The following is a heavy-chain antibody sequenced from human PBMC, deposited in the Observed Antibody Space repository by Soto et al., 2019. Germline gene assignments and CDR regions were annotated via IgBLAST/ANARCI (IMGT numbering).Heavy chain of an antibody. D-gene: IGHD5-12*01. Sequence: SVKVSCKASGGTFSSYTISWVRQAPGQGLEWMGRIIPILGIANYAQKFQGRVTITADKSTSTAYMELSSLRSEDTAVYYCARELVATIRTGYYYYGMDVWGQGTTVTVSS. CDR1: GGTFSSYT. V-gene: IGHV1-69*04. J-gene: IGHJ6*02. CDR3: ARELVATIRTGYYYYGMDV. CDR2: IIPILGIA.